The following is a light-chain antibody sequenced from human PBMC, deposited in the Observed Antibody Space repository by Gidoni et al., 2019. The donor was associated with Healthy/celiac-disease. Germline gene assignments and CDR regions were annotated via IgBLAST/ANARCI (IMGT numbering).Light chain of an antibody. V-gene: IGLV2-11*01. CDR3: CSYAGSYLWV. CDR2: DVS. Sequence: QSALTQPRSVSGSPGQSVTISCTGTSRDVGGYNYVSWYQQHPGKAPKLMIYDVSKRPSGVPDRFSGSKSGNTASLTISGLQAEDEADYYCCSYAGSYLWVFGGGTKLTV. J-gene: IGLJ3*02. CDR1: SRDVGGYNY.